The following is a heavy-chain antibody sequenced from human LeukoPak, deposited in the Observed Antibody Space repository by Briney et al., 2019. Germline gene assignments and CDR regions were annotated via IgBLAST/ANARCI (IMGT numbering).Heavy chain of an antibody. V-gene: IGHV3-33*08. Sequence: GGSLRLSCAAFGFTFSNYAMTWVRQAPGKGLEWVAVIWYDGSNKYYADSVKGRFTISRDNSKNTLYLQMNSLRAEDTAVYYCARDLSRENGDYIGYWGQGTLVTVSS. CDR3: ARDLSRENGDYIGY. D-gene: IGHD4-17*01. CDR2: IWYDGSNK. CDR1: GFTFSNYA. J-gene: IGHJ4*02.